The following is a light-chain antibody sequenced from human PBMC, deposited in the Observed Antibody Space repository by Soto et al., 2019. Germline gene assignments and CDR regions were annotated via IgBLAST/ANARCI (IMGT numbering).Light chain of an antibody. Sequence: QSALTQPASVSGSPGQSITISCTGTSSDVGDNNYVSWYQQHPGKAPKLMIYDVTHRPSGISNRFSGSKSGNTASLTISGLQAEDEADYCCSSYTSSSTLDVFGTGTKVTVL. J-gene: IGLJ1*01. CDR1: SSDVGDNNY. CDR3: SSYTSSSTLDV. V-gene: IGLV2-14*01. CDR2: DVT.